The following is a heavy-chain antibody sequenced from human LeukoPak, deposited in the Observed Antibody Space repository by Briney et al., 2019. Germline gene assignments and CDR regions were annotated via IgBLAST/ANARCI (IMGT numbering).Heavy chain of an antibody. CDR2: IYYSGST. V-gene: IGHV4-59*01. D-gene: IGHD3-22*01. Sequence: SETLSLTCTVSGGSISSYYWSWIRQPPGKGLEWIGYIYYSGSTNYNPSLKSRVTISVDTSKNQFSLKLSSVTAADTAVYYCARADYYDSSGYFGLDYWGQGTLVTVSS. J-gene: IGHJ4*02. CDR3: ARADYYDSSGYFGLDY. CDR1: GGSISSYY.